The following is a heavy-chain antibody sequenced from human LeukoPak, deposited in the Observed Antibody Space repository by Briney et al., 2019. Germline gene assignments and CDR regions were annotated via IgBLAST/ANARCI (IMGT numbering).Heavy chain of an antibody. J-gene: IGHJ5*02. V-gene: IGHV1-69*05. CDR1: GGTFSSNA. CDR3: AREDYYDSSGSRLYNWFDP. D-gene: IGHD3-22*01. CDR2: IIPIFGTA. Sequence: SVKVSCEASGGTFSSNAISWVRQAPGQGLEWMGRIIPIFGTANYAQKFQGRVTITTDESTSTAYMELSSLRSEDTAVYYCAREDYYDSSGSRLYNWFDPWGQGTLVTVSS.